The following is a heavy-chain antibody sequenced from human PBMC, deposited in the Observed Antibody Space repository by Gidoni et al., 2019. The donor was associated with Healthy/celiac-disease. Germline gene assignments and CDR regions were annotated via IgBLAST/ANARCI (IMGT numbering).Heavy chain of an antibody. CDR1: GCSISSSSYY. J-gene: IGHJ4*02. Sequence: QLQLQESGPGLVKPSETLSLTCTVSGCSISSSSYYWGWIRQPPGKGLEWIGSIYYSGSTYYNPSLKSRVTISVDTSKNQFSLKLSSVTAADTAVYYCARVDGDQLLLDYWGQGTLVTVSS. V-gene: IGHV4-39*07. D-gene: IGHD2-2*01. CDR3: ARVDGDQLLLDY. CDR2: IYYSGST.